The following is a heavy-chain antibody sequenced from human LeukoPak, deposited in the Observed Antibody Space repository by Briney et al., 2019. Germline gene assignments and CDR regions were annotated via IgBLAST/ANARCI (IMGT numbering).Heavy chain of an antibody. V-gene: IGHV4-4*07. CDR3: ARDERPPQWFDP. Sequence: SETLSLTCTVSGGSISSYYWSWIRQPAGKGLEWIGRIYTSGSTNYNPSLKSRVTMSVDTSKNQFSLKLRSVTAADTAVYYCARDERPPQWFDPWGQGTLVTVSS. J-gene: IGHJ5*02. CDR1: GGSISSYY. CDR2: IYTSGST.